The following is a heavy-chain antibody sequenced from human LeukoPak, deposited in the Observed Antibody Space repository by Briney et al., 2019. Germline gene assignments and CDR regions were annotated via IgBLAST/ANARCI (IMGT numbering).Heavy chain of an antibody. Sequence: GVSLRLSCAASGFTFSTYSMNWVRQAPGKGLEWVSSKSSNSSYIYYADSVKGRFTISRDNAKDSLYLQMNGLRAEDTAVYYCARGQGYCSGGSCYNWFDPWGQGTLVTVPS. V-gene: IGHV3-21*01. J-gene: IGHJ5*02. D-gene: IGHD2-15*01. CDR3: ARGQGYCSGGSCYNWFDP. CDR1: GFTFSTYS. CDR2: KSSNSSYI.